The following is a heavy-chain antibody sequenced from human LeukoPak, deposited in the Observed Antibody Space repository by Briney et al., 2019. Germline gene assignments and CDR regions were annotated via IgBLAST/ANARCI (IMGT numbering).Heavy chain of an antibody. J-gene: IGHJ4*02. Sequence: PSETLSLTCTVSGGSISSYYWSWIRQPPGKGLEWIGYIYSSGSTNYNPSLKSRVTISLDTSKNQFSLKLSSVTAADTAVYYCARNLGSGWYYDYWGQGILVTVSS. CDR3: ARNLGSGWYYDY. CDR1: GGSISSYY. D-gene: IGHD6-19*01. CDR2: IYSSGST. V-gene: IGHV4-59*08.